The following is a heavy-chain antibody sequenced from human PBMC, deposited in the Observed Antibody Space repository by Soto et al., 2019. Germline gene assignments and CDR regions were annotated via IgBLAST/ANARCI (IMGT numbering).Heavy chain of an antibody. V-gene: IGHV1-18*01. CDR3: ARDPPYSSGWYAGFDP. Sequence: ASVKVSCKASGYTFTSYGISWVRQAPGQGLEWMGWISAYNGNTNYAQKIKGRVNMTTDTSTSTAYMELRSLRSDDTAVYYCARDPPYSSGWYAGFDPWGQGTLVTVSS. CDR1: GYTFTSYG. D-gene: IGHD6-19*01. J-gene: IGHJ5*02. CDR2: ISAYNGNT.